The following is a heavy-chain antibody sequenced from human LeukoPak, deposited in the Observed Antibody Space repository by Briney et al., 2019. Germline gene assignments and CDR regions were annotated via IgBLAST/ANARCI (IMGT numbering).Heavy chain of an antibody. CDR2: IIPIFGTA. D-gene: IGHD3-3*02. V-gene: IGHV1-69*13. Sequence: GASVKVSCKASGGNFSNYAISWVRQAPGQGLEWMGGIIPIFGTANYAQKFQGRVTITADESTSTAYMELSSLRSEDTAVYYCARGLAADSDYWGLGTLVTVSS. CDR3: ARGLAADSDY. J-gene: IGHJ4*02. CDR1: GGNFSNYA.